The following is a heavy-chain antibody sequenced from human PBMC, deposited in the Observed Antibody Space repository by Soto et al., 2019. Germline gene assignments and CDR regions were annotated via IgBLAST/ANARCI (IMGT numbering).Heavy chain of an antibody. J-gene: IGHJ6*02. CDR3: ARAAIFGVAKQYYYFYSGLDV. CDR1: GFAFNSYG. D-gene: IGHD3-3*01. V-gene: IGHV3-33*01. Sequence: QVQLVESGGGVVQPGRSLRLSCAASGFAFNSYGMHWVRQAPGRGLEWVAVIWYVGSEKYYADSVKGRFTISRDNSRSTLYLQMNSMRAEDASVYYCARAAIFGVAKQYYYFYSGLDVWGQGTTVTVSS. CDR2: IWYVGSEK.